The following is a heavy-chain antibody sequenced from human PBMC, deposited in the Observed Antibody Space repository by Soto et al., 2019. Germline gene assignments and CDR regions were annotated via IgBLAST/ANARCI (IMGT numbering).Heavy chain of an antibody. J-gene: IGHJ4*02. CDR3: ARRTVNIRTFYSGLKTHCFDY. V-gene: IGHV4-39*01. D-gene: IGHD6-19*01. CDR1: GDSMSSSDYY. CDR2: IYYSGST. Sequence: QLQLHESGPGLVKPSETLSLTCAVSGDSMSSSDYYWGWIRQPPGKGLEWIGSIYYSGSTYYNPSLQSRVAISVDTSKNQFSMKLKSVTAADTAIYYGARRTVNIRTFYSGLKTHCFDYWGQGAPVTVSS.